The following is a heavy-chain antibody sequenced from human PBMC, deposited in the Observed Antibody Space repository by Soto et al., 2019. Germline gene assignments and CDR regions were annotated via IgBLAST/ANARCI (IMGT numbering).Heavy chain of an antibody. CDR2: VNDDGIST. J-gene: IGHJ4*02. V-gene: IGHV3-74*01. Sequence: GGSLRLSCAASGFTFSVYWMHWVGQVPCKGPEWVSRVNDDGISTNYADSVKGRFTISRDNAKNTLYLQMNALRVEDTAVYYCTRGPRSTSTGTGAFWGQGTLVTVSS. CDR1: GFTFSVYW. D-gene: IGHD1-1*01. CDR3: TRGPRSTSTGTGAF.